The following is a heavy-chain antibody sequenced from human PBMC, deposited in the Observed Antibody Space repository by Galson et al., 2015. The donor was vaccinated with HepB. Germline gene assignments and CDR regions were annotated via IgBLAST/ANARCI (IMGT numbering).Heavy chain of an antibody. CDR3: VRSQQGGGVNFDY. D-gene: IGHD3-16*01. CDR2: MNPNSGDT. V-gene: IGHV1-8*01. Sequence: SVKVSCKASGYTFTNYDINWVRQAPGQGPEWMGWMNPNSGDTGYAQSFQGRVTMTRDTSISTAYMELSSLTSEDTAVFYCVRSQQGGGVNFDYWGQGTLVTVSS. J-gene: IGHJ4*02. CDR1: GYTFTNYD.